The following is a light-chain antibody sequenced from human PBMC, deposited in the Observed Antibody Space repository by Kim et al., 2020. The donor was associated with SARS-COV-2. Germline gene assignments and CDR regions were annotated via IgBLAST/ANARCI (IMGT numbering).Light chain of an antibody. J-gene: IGKJ1*01. CDR1: QSVRSSY. V-gene: IGKV3-20*01. Sequence: EIVLTQSPVTLSLSPGEGATLSCRASQSVRSSYLAWYQQKPGQAPRLLIYGASSRATDIPDRFSGSGSGTDFTLTISRLESEDFAVYYCQHYGNSQWTFDQGTKVDIK. CDR2: GAS. CDR3: QHYGNSQWT.